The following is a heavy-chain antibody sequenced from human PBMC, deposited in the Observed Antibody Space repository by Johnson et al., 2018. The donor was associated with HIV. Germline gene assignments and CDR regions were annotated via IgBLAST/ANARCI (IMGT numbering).Heavy chain of an antibody. D-gene: IGHD6-13*01. CDR2: IKSNTDGGTT. J-gene: IGHJ3*02. CDR3: TTDPIAAAGPDAFDI. CDR1: GFTFSNAW. V-gene: IGHV3-15*01. Sequence: MQLVESGGGLVKPGGSLRLSCEASGFTFSNAWMSWVRQAPGKGLEWVGHIKSNTDGGTTDYVAYVKGRFTISRDDSKNTLYLQMNSLKTEDTAVYYCTTDPIAAAGPDAFDIWGQGTVVTVSS.